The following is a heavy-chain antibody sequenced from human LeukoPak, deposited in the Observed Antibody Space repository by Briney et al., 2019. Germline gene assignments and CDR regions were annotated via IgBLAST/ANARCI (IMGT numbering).Heavy chain of an antibody. CDR1: GYTFTSYY. CDR3: ATDYGDYESGY. Sequence: ASVKVSCKASGYTFTSYYMHWVRQAPGQGLDRMGWINPNSGGTDYAQKFQGRVTMTRDTSISTAYMELSRLRSDDTAVYYCATDYGDYESGYWGQGTLVTVSS. J-gene: IGHJ4*02. D-gene: IGHD4-17*01. CDR2: INPNSGGT. V-gene: IGHV1-2*02.